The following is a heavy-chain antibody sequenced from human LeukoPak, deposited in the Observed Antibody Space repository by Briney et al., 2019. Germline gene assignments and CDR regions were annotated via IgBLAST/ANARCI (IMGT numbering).Heavy chain of an antibody. D-gene: IGHD4-11*01. J-gene: IGHJ4*02. CDR1: GFTFSSYA. V-gene: IGHV3-53*01. CDR3: AREDSNYAIVY. Sequence: AGGSLRLSCAASGFTFSSYAMSWVRQAPGKGLEWVSVIYSGGSTYYADSVKGRFTISRDNSKNTLYLQMNSLRADDTAVYYCAREDSNYAIVYWGQGTLVTVSS. CDR2: IYSGGST.